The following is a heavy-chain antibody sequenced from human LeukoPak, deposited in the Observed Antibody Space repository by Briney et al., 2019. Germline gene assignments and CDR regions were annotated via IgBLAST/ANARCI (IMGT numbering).Heavy chain of an antibody. CDR3: AGVFSGRRPFEL. CDR1: GGSINDCY. CDR2: IYYRGTT. D-gene: IGHD3-10*01. J-gene: IGHJ4*02. Sequence: KSSETLSLTCTVSGGSINDCYWNWLRHPPGKGLEWIGFIYYRGTTKNNPSLKSRVTTSIDTSKKQFSLNLSSVTAADTAIYYCAGVFSGRRPFELWGQGILVTVSS. V-gene: IGHV4-59*03.